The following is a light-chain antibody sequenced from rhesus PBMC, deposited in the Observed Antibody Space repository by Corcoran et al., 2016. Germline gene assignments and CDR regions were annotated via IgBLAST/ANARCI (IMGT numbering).Light chain of an antibody. J-gene: IGKJ4*01. CDR1: QSVSSS. Sequence: EIVMTQSPATLSLSPGERATLSCRASQSVSSSLAWYQQKPGQAPRLLIYGASRRATSIPDRFSGSGSGTEFTLTISSLEPEGFAVYYCQQYSNWLTFGGGTKVEIK. CDR2: GAS. CDR3: QQYSNWLT. V-gene: IGKV3-42*03.